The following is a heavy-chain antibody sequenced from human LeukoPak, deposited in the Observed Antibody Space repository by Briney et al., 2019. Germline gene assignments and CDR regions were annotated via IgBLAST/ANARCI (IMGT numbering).Heavy chain of an antibody. CDR1: GYTLTELS. V-gene: IGHV1-24*01. Sequence: ASVKVSCKVSGYTLTELSMHWVRQAPGKGLEWMGGFDPEDGETIYAQKFQGRITMTEDTSTDTAYMESSSLRSEDTAVYYCATDLYCSGGSCHSHFDYWGQGTLVTVSS. CDR2: FDPEDGET. J-gene: IGHJ4*02. D-gene: IGHD2-15*01. CDR3: ATDLYCSGGSCHSHFDY.